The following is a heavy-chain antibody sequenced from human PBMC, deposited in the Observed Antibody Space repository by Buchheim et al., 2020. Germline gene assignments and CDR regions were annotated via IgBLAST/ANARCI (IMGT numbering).Heavy chain of an antibody. CDR3: ARNYYDYVWGSYRYHYFDY. CDR1: GFTFSSYE. J-gene: IGHJ4*02. D-gene: IGHD3-16*02. CDR2: ISSSGSTI. V-gene: IGHV3-48*03. Sequence: EVQLVESGGGLVQPGGSLRLSCAASGFTFSSYEMNWVRQAPGKGLEWVSYISSSGSTIYYADSVKGRFTISRANAKNSLYLQMNSLRAEDTAVYYCARNYYDYVWGSYRYHYFDYWGQGTL.